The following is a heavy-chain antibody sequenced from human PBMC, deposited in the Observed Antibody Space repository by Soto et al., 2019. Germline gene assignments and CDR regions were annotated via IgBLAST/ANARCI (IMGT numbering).Heavy chain of an antibody. CDR3: ARGQGYDILTGYPEAY. CDR2: MNPNSGNT. V-gene: IGHV1-8*01. Sequence: ASVKVSCKASGYTFTSYDINWVRQATGQGLEWMGWMNPNSGNTGYAQKFQGRVTMTRNTPISTAYMELSSLRSEDTAVYYCARGQGYDILTGYPEAYWGQGTLVTVSS. CDR1: GYTFTSYD. D-gene: IGHD3-9*01. J-gene: IGHJ4*02.